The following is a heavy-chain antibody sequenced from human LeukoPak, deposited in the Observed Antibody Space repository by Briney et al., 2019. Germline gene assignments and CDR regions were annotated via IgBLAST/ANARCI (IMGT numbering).Heavy chain of an antibody. CDR1: GLTFTRYG. D-gene: IGHD6-19*01. V-gene: IGHV3-30*02. CDR2: IRYDGSNI. J-gene: IGHJ6*03. Sequence: PGGSLRLSCAASGLTFTRYGMHWVRQAPGKGLEWVAFIRYDGSNIHYADSVKGRFTVSRDNSNLYLQMNSLGAEDMAVYYCAKDLQQWLVSPYYYYMDVWGNGTTVTVSS. CDR3: AKDLQQWLVSPYYYYMDV.